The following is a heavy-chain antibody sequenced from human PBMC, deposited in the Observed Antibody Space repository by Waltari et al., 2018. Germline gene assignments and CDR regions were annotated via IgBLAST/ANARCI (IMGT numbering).Heavy chain of an antibody. Sequence: QVQLQESGPGLVKTSETLSLTCAVSGYSISSGYYWGWIRPPPGKGLEWIVSIYHSGSIYYNPSLKSRVTISVDTSKNQFSLKLSSVTAADTAVYYCARDRKVNYYDSSGYGYWGQGTLVTVSS. D-gene: IGHD3-22*01. V-gene: IGHV4-38-2*02. J-gene: IGHJ4*02. CDR1: GYSISSGYY. CDR2: IYHSGSI. CDR3: ARDRKVNYYDSSGYGY.